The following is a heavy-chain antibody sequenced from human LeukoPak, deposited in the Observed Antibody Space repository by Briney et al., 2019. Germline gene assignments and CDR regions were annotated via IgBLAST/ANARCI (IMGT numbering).Heavy chain of an antibody. CDR2: ISGSGGST. CDR1: GFTFSSYA. V-gene: IGHV3-23*01. D-gene: IGHD3-22*01. Sequence: GGSLRLSCAASGFTFSSYAISWVRQAPGKGLEWVSAISGSGGSTYYADSVKGRFTISRDNSKNTLYLQMNSLRAEDTAVYYCAKALGYYDSSGSYYFDYWGQGTLVTVSS. J-gene: IGHJ4*02. CDR3: AKALGYYDSSGSYYFDY.